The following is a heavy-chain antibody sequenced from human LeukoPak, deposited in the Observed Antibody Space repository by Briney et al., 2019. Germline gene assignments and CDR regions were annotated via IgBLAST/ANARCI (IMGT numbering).Heavy chain of an antibody. J-gene: IGHJ4*02. CDR1: GFTFSSYA. V-gene: IGHV3-30-3*01. Sequence: GGSLRLSCAASGFTFSSYAMPWVRQAPGKGLEGVAVISYDGNNKYYADSVKGRFTISRDNSKNTLYLQMNSLRAEDTAVYYCARDLSSSWYQQTLYFDYWGQGTLVTVSS. D-gene: IGHD6-13*01. CDR3: ARDLSSSWYQQTLYFDY. CDR2: ISYDGNNK.